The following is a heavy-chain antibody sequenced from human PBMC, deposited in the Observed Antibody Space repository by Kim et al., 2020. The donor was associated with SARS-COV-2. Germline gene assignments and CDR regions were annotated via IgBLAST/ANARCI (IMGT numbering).Heavy chain of an antibody. CDR1: GYTFTGYY. CDR3: ARGLITMVRGVRDSRGY. D-gene: IGHD3-10*01. J-gene: IGHJ4*02. CDR2: INPNSGGT. V-gene: IGHV1-2*02. Sequence: ASVKVSCKASGYTFTGYYMHWVRQAPGQGLEWMGWINPNSGGTNYAQKFQGRVTMTRDTSISTAYMELSRLRSDDTAVYYCARGLITMVRGVRDSRGYWGQGTLVTVSS.